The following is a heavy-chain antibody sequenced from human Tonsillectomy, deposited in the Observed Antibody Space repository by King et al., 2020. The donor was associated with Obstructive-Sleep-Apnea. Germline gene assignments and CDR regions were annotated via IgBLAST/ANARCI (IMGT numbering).Heavy chain of an antibody. J-gene: IGHJ1*01. V-gene: IGHV3-11*01. CDR2: ISSSGTTK. CDR1: GFTFSDYY. CDR3: ARDHIPAADIGGRVH. D-gene: IGHD6-13*01. Sequence: QLVQSGGGLVKPGGSLRLSCAASGFTFSDYYMNWIRQAPGTGLEWLSSISSSGTTKHYANSVKGRFTISRDNAKNSLYLQMNGLRAEDTAVYYCARDHIPAADIGGRVHWGQGTLVTVSS.